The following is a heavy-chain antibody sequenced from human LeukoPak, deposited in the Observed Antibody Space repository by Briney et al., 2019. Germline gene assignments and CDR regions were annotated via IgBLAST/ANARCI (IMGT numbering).Heavy chain of an antibody. CDR3: ANPVRGVIIDWFDH. CDR2: IIGSGGST. J-gene: IGHJ5*02. Sequence: GGSLRLSCAASAFTFRSYAMIWVRQAPGKGLEWVSGIIGSGGSTYYADSVKGRVTISRDNSKNTLYLQMNSLRAEDTAVYYWANPVRGVIIDWFDHWGQGTLVTVSS. CDR1: AFTFRSYA. D-gene: IGHD3-10*01. V-gene: IGHV3-23*01.